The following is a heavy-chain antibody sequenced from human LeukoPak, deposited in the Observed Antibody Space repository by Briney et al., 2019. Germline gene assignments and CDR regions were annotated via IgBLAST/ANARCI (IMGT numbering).Heavy chain of an antibody. CDR2: IRYDGSNE. V-gene: IGHV3-30*02. CDR3: AKDANSGWSFFDC. Sequence: GGSLRLSCAASGLTFSSFGMHWVRQAPGKGLVWVAFIRYDGSNEYYADSVKGRFTISRDNSKNTLYLQMNSLRAEDTAVYYCAKDANSGWSFFDCWGQGTLVTVSS. CDR1: GLTFSSFG. J-gene: IGHJ4*02. D-gene: IGHD6-19*01.